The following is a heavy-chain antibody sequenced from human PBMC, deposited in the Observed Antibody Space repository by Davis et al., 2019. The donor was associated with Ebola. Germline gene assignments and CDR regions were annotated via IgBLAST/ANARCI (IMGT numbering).Heavy chain of an antibody. CDR1: GFTFSSYS. V-gene: IGHV3-21*01. Sequence: PGGSLRLSCAASGFTFSSYSMNWVRQAPGKGLEWVSSISSSSSYIYYADSVKGRFTISRDNAKNSLYLQMNSLRAEDTAVYYCASSPYSSSAEGFDYWGQGTLVTVSS. D-gene: IGHD6-6*01. CDR3: ASSPYSSSAEGFDY. J-gene: IGHJ4*02. CDR2: ISSSSSYI.